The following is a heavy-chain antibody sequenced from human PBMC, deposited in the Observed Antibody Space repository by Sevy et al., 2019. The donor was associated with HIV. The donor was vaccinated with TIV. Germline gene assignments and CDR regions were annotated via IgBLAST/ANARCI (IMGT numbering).Heavy chain of an antibody. D-gene: IGHD4-17*01. V-gene: IGHV3-11*06. CDR3: ARDRRNYGGQYFDY. Sequence: GGSLRLSCAASGLTFSDYYMSWIRQAPGKGLEWVSDISSGSSYRKYAESVKGRFTISRDNAKNSLYLEMNSLRVEDTAVYYCARDRRNYGGQYFDYWGQGTLVTVSS. CDR2: ISSGSSYR. CDR1: GLTFSDYY. J-gene: IGHJ4*02.